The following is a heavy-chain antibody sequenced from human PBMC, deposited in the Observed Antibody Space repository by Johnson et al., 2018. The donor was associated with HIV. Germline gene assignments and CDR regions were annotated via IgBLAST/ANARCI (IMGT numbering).Heavy chain of an antibody. CDR1: GFTFSSYG. CDR2: ISYDGSNK. D-gene: IGHD6-13*01. V-gene: IGHV3-30*18. CDR3: AKDGAAAGTVGADAFDI. J-gene: IGHJ3*02. Sequence: QVQLVESGGGVVQPGRSLRLSCAVSGFTFSSYGMHWVRRAPGKGLEWVAVISYDGSNKYYADSVKGRFTISRDNSKNTLYLQMNSLRAEDTAVYYCAKDGAAAGTVGADAFDIWGQGTMVTVSS.